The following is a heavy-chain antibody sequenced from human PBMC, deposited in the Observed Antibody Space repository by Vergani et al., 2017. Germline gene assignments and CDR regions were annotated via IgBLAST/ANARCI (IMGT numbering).Heavy chain of an antibody. CDR3: ARPGGSGSYLVGDTDFDY. CDR2: MNPNSGNT. D-gene: IGHD3-10*01. CDR1: GYTFTSYY. Sequence: QVQLVQSGAEVKKPGASVKVSCKASGYTFTSYYMHWVRQATGQGLEWMGWMNPNSGNTGYAQKFQGRVTITRNTSISTAYMELSSLRSEDTAVYYCARPGGSGSYLVGDTDFDYWGQGTLVTVSS. V-gene: IGHV1-8*03. J-gene: IGHJ4*02.